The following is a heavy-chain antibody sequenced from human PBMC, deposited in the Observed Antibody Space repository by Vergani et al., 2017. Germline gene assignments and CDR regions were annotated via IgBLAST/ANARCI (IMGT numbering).Heavy chain of an antibody. Sequence: QVQMQESCPGLVKTSETLSLTCSASGAPISYWCWSWLRQPAGKGLEWVGRLCPSGSTNYKPSLKNRVTMSIDTSKNQFSLKLTSVTAADTAVYYCATGAGPFDIWGQGTLVTVSS. CDR3: ATGAGPFDI. V-gene: IGHV4-4*07. D-gene: IGHD7-27*01. CDR2: LCPSGST. CDR1: GAPISYWC. J-gene: IGHJ4*02.